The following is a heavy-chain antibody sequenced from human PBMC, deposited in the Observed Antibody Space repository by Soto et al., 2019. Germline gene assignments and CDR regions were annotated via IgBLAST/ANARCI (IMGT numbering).Heavy chain of an antibody. J-gene: IGHJ5*02. CDR1: GGSISSSNW. V-gene: IGHV4-4*02. CDR2: IYHSGST. Sequence: SETLSLTCAVSGGSISSSNWWSWVRQPPGKGLEWIGEIYHSGSTNYNPSLKSRVTISVDKSKNQFSLKLSSVTAADTAVYYCAREASGSSGYYVWFDPWGQGTLVTVSS. D-gene: IGHD3-22*01. CDR3: AREASGSSGYYVWFDP.